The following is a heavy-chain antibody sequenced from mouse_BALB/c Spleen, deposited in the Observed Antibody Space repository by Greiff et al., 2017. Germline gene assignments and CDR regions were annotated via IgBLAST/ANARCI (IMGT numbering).Heavy chain of an antibody. V-gene: IGHV1-20*02. CDR2: INPYNGDT. CDR3: ARWNSYYAMDY. J-gene: IGHJ4*01. CDR1: GYSFTGYF. Sequence: EVQLQQSGPELVKPGASVKISCKASGYSFTGYFMNWVMQSHGKSLEWIGRINPYNGDTFYNQKFKGKATLTVDKSSSTAHMELRSLASEDSAVYYCARWNSYYAMDYWGQGTSVTVSS.